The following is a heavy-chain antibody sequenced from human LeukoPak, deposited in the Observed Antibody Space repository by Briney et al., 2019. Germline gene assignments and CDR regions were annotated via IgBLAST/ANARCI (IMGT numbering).Heavy chain of an antibody. CDR3: ARRIISDY. J-gene: IGHJ4*02. D-gene: IGHD3-10*01. Sequence: ASVKVSCKASGYTFTNYDINWVRQATGQGLEWMGWLNPHSGNTGYAQKFQGRVTMTRNTSISTAYMELNSLRSDDTAVYYCARRIISDYWGQGSLVTVSS. CDR1: GYTFTNYD. V-gene: IGHV1-8*01. CDR2: LNPHSGNT.